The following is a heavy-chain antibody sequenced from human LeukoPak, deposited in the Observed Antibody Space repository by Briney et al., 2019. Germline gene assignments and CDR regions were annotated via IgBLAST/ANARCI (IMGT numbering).Heavy chain of an antibody. J-gene: IGHJ4*02. V-gene: IGHV1-46*01. D-gene: IGHD3-22*01. CDR3: ATPSQSNYYDSSGPFDY. CDR1: GYTFTSYY. Sequence: ASVKVSCKASGYTFTSYYMHWVRQAPGQGLEWMGIINPSGGSTSYAQKFQGRVTMTRDTSTSTAYMELSSLRSEDTAVYYCATPSQSNYYDSSGPFDYWGQGTLVTVSS. CDR2: INPSGGST.